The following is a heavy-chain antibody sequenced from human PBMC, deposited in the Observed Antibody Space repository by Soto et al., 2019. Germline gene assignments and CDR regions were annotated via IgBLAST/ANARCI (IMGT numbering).Heavy chain of an antibody. CDR3: AKDSGYDSTD. CDR1: GFTFSTYG. Sequence: EVQLLESGGGLVQPGGSLRLSCAASGFTFSTYGMSWVRQAPGKGLEWISGLSASGGSTYADSVKGRFTISRDNSKNTLYLQMNSLRVEDTAISYCAKDSGYDSTDWGQGTLVTVSS. J-gene: IGHJ4*02. D-gene: IGHD3-22*01. V-gene: IGHV3-23*01. CDR2: LSASGGST.